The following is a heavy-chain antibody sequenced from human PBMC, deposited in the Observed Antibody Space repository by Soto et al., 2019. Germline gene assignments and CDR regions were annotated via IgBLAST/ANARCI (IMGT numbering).Heavy chain of an antibody. D-gene: IGHD6-13*01. CDR2: ISYDGSNK. Sequence: GGSLRLSCAASGFTFSSYGMHWVRQAPGKGLEWVAVISYDGSNKYYADSVKGRFTISRDNYKNTLYLQMNSLRAEDTAVYYCVRIAAAGTGGYYYYCMDVWGQGTTVTVSS. CDR1: GFTFSSYG. J-gene: IGHJ6*02. CDR3: VRIAAAGTGGYYYYCMDV. V-gene: IGHV3-30*03.